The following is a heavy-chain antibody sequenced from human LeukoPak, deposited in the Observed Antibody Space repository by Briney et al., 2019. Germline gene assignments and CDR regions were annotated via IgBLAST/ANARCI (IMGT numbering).Heavy chain of an antibody. J-gene: IGHJ6*02. CDR2: ISGSSSDI. Sequence: GGSLRLSCAASGFTFSDYSMNWVRQAPGKGLEWVSSISGSSSDIYYADSVKGRFTISRDNAKKSLYLQMNSLRAEDTAAYYCAKPPLRFHYYRMDVWGQGTTVTVSS. CDR3: AKPPLRFHYYRMDV. CDR1: GFTFSDYS. V-gene: IGHV3-21*01. D-gene: IGHD3-10*01.